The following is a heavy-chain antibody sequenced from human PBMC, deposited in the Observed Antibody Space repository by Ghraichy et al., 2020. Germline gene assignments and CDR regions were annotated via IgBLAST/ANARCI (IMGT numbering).Heavy chain of an antibody. D-gene: IGHD1-26*01. Sequence: SQTLSLTCAVSGVSISSGGYSWSWIRQPPGKGLEWIGYIYHSGNTYYNPSLKSRVTISVDRSKNQFSLRLSSVTAADTAVYYCARERSYSEYYFDYWGQGTLVTVSS. CDR3: ARERSYSEYYFDY. V-gene: IGHV4-30-2*01. CDR2: IYHSGNT. J-gene: IGHJ4*02. CDR1: GVSISSGGYS.